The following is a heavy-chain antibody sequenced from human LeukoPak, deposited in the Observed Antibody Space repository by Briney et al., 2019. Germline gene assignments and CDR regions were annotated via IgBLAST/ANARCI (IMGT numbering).Heavy chain of an antibody. V-gene: IGHV2-5*01. Sequence: ESGPTLVNPTQTLTLTCTFSGFSLSTSPVGVGWIRQPPGKALEWLALIYWNDDKRYSPSLKSRLTITKDTSKNQVFLTMTNMDPVDTATYYCAHRLRTGDRDYFDYWGQGTLVTVSS. J-gene: IGHJ4*02. D-gene: IGHD7-27*01. CDR1: GFSLSTSPVG. CDR3: AHRLRTGDRDYFDY. CDR2: IYWNDDK.